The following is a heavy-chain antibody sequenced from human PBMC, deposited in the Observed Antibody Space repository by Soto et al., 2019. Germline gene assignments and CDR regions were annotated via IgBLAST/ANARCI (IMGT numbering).Heavy chain of an antibody. D-gene: IGHD5-18*01. V-gene: IGHV3-23*01. CDR1: GFVFSDFA. CDR3: AKLQRRDIQQWLQALNV. Sequence: EVQLLESGGGLVRAGGSLRLTCSASGFVFSDFAMSWVRQAPGKGLEWVSTISGDGANLDADSVKGRFTVSRDNSKSMLYLQMNSLRVDDAATYYCAKLQRRDIQQWLQALNVWGQGTRVTVSA. J-gene: IGHJ3*01. CDR2: ISGDGAN.